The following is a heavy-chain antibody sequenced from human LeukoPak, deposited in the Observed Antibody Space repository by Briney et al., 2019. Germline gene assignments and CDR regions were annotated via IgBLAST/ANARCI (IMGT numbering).Heavy chain of an antibody. CDR2: ISAYSGNT. CDR1: GYTFTSYG. Sequence: ASVKVSFKASGYTFTSYGISWVRQAPGQGLEWMGWISAYSGNTNYAQKLQGRVTMTTDTSTSTAYMELRSLRSDDTAVYYCARMDTAMVRGDIDYWGQGTLVTVSS. D-gene: IGHD5-18*01. J-gene: IGHJ4*02. CDR3: ARMDTAMVRGDIDY. V-gene: IGHV1-18*01.